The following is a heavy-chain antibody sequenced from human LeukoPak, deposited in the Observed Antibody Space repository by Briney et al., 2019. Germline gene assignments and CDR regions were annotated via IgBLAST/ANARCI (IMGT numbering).Heavy chain of an antibody. CDR1: GFTFSSYA. CDR2: ISSDGGST. V-gene: IGHV3-64D*06. J-gene: IGHJ4*02. CDR3: VKESIGYCSGGSCY. D-gene: IGHD2-15*01. Sequence: GGSRRLSCSAAGFTFSSYAMHWVRQAPGKGLEYVSAISSDGGSTYYADSVKGRFTIYRDNSKNTLYLQMSSLRAEDTAVYYCVKESIGYCSGGSCYWGQGTLVTVSS.